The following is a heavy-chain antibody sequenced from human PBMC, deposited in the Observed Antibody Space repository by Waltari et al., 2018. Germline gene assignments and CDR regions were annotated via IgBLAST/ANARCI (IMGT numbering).Heavy chain of an antibody. J-gene: IGHJ4*02. CDR1: GYTFTSYD. D-gene: IGHD6-13*01. Sequence: QVQLVQSGAEVKKPGASVKVSCKASGYTFTSYDINWVRQATGQGLEWMGWMNPNSGNPGYAQKFQGRVTITEDTATDTAYMELSSLRSEDTAVYYCATVTTSGSWYDYWGQGTLVTVSS. CDR2: MNPNSGNP. V-gene: IGHV1-8*03. CDR3: ATVTTSGSWYDY.